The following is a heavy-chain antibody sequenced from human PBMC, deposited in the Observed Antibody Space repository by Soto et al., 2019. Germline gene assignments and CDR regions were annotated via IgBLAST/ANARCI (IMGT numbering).Heavy chain of an antibody. J-gene: IGHJ6*02. CDR1: GYSFSNYW. V-gene: IGHV5-51*01. CDR2: IYAGDSDT. CDR3: AASIFYYGMDV. Sequence: GESLKISCKASGYSFSNYWIGWVRQMPGKGLEWLGLIYAGDSDTKYSPSIQGQVTFSADRSITTTYLQWSSLKASDTAIYYCAASIFYYGMDVWGQGTTVTVSS.